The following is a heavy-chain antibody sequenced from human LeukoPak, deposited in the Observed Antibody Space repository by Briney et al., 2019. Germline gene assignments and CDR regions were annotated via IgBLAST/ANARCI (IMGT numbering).Heavy chain of an antibody. J-gene: IGHJ4*02. CDR2: ISSSSSYI. CDR3: ARDSSRRGGAGGYYFDY. V-gene: IGHV3-21*01. D-gene: IGHD2-21*01. CDR1: GLIFSSYS. Sequence: GGSLRLSCAASGLIFSSYSMNWVRQAPGKGLEWVSSISSSSSYIYYADSVKGRFTISRDNAKNSLYLQMNSLRAEDTAVYYCARDSSRRGGAGGYYFDYWGQGTLVTVSS.